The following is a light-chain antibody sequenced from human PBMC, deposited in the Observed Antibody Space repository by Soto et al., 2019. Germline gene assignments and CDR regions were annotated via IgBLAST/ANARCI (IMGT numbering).Light chain of an antibody. V-gene: IGKV3-15*01. Sequence: IGVKKSPAALSVYQGERATLSCRASQRLSSNLAWYQQKPGQAPRVLIYGVSTRATGVPARFSGGGSGTEFTLTISSLQSEDSAVYYCQQYKNWLALTFGGGTKVDIK. CDR3: QQYKNWLALT. CDR1: QRLSSN. CDR2: GVS. J-gene: IGKJ4*01.